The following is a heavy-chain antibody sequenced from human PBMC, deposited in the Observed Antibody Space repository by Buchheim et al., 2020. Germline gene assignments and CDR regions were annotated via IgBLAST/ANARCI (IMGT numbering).Heavy chain of an antibody. CDR2: IGWDDDN. J-gene: IGHJ4*02. CDR1: GFSLSTSGVG. V-gene: IGHV2-70*04. CDR3: ARSGYGQNYFDY. Sequence: QVTLKESGPALVKPTQTLTLTCTFSGFSLSTSGVGVNWIRQRPGKALEWLARIGWDDDNFYASSLKTRLTISKDTSKDQVVLRMTNMDPVDTATYFCARSGYGQNYFDYWGQGTL. D-gene: IGHD3-10*01.